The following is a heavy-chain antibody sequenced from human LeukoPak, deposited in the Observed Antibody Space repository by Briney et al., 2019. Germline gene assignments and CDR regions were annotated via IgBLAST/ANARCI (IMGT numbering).Heavy chain of an antibody. CDR1: GFTFTNSW. CDR2: IKQDGSTK. D-gene: IGHD1-26*01. CDR3: ARDTDGSLDY. Sequence: GGSLRLSCAASGFTFTNSWMAWVRQAPGKGLEWVANIKQDGSTKHYADSLKGRFTISRDNPENSLYLQINSMRVDDTAVYYCARDTDGSLDYWGQGILLTVAS. J-gene: IGHJ4*02. V-gene: IGHV3-7*01.